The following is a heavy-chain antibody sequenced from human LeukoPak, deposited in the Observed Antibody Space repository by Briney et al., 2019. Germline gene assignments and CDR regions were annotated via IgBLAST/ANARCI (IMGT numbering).Heavy chain of an antibody. CDR2: TYTGGNS. V-gene: IGHV3-53*01. CDR1: GFTVSSIH. J-gene: IGHJ4*02. CDR3: AKGNGVSCYSATDY. D-gene: IGHD2-15*01. Sequence: GGSLRLSCAASGFTVSSIHMVWVRQAPGKGLEWVSVTYTGGNSYYADSVKGRFIISRDISKNTLYLQMNSLRAEDTAVYYCAKGNGVSCYSATDYWGQGTLVTVSS.